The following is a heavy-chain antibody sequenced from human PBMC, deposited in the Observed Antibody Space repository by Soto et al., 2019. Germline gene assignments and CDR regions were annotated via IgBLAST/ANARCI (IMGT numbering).Heavy chain of an antibody. D-gene: IGHD3-3*01. V-gene: IGHV4-4*07. CDR2: IYTSGST. Sequence: SETLSLTCTVSGGSISSYYWSWIRQPAGKGLEWIGRIYTSGSTNYNPSLKSRVTMSVDTSKNQFSLKLSSVTAADTAVYYCARSGGGPAVNYDFWSGYLGMDYYYGMDVWGQGTTVTVSS. CDR3: ARSGGGPAVNYDFWSGYLGMDYYYGMDV. J-gene: IGHJ6*02. CDR1: GGSISSYY.